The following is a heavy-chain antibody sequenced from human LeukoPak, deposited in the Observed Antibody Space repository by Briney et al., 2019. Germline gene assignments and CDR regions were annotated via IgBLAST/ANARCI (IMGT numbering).Heavy chain of an antibody. J-gene: IGHJ4*02. Sequence: PGGSLRLSCAASGFIFSDHHMDWVRQAPGKGLEWVGRVRNKANTYSTNYAASVKGRFNITRDDSMNSVYLQMNSLKTEDTAVYYCVRVWRGYYFDSWGQGILVTVSS. D-gene: IGHD3-10*01. V-gene: IGHV3-72*01. CDR2: VRNKANTYST. CDR3: VRVWRGYYFDS. CDR1: GFIFSDHH.